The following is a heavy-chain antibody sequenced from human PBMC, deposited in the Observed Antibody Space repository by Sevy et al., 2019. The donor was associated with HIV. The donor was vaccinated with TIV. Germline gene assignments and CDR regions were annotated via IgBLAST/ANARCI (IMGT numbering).Heavy chain of an antibody. CDR2: FDENGEA. CDR3: ATDIIFGRAY. V-gene: IGHV1-24*01. J-gene: IGHJ4*02. D-gene: IGHD3-10*01. CDR1: GYTLREFP. Sequence: ASVKVSCKISGYTLREFPIHWVRQAPEKGLEWMGGFDENGEALYAQKFQGRVTLTEDNSIDTAYMELSSLRSEDSAMYYCATDIIFGRAYWGQGTRVTVSS.